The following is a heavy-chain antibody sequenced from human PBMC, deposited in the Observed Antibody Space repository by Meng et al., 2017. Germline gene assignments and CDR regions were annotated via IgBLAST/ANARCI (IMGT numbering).Heavy chain of an antibody. V-gene: IGHV7-4-1*02. D-gene: IGHD3-22*01. CDR1: GYTFSSYA. J-gene: IGHJ4*02. Sequence: QVRLGQVGSELKKPGAYVKVSCKASGYTFSSYAMNWVRQAPGQGLEWMGWINPNTGNPTYAQGFTGRFVFSLDTSVSTAYLQISSLKAEDTAVYYCARRYYYDSSGYYFYVFDYWGQGTLVTVSS. CDR3: ARRYYYDSSGYYFYVFDY. CDR2: INPNTGNP.